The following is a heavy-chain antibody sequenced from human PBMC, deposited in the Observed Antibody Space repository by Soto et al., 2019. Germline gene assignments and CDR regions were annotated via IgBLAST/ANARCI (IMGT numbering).Heavy chain of an antibody. V-gene: IGHV3-21*01. J-gene: IGHJ3*02. Sequence: PGGSLRLSCAASGFTFRSYSMNWVRQAPGKGLEWVSSISSSSSYIYYADSVKGRFTISRDNAKNSLYLQMNSLRAEDTAVYYCAKIHLGRRAFDIWGQGTMVTVSS. CDR2: ISSSSSYI. CDR3: AKIHLGRRAFDI. CDR1: GFTFRSYS.